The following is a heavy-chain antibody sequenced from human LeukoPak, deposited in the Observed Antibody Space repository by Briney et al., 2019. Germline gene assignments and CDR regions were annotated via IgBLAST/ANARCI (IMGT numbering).Heavy chain of an antibody. CDR2: ISGDGTIK. CDR1: GFPFSSYW. J-gene: IGHJ4*02. CDR3: SRSQFDY. V-gene: IGHV3-74*03. Sequence: PGGSLRLSCEPPGFPFSSYWVLWVRQAPGKGLVWVSRISGDGTIKTYADFVRGRFTISRDNTKNILYLQMNSLRVEDTAIYFCSRSQFDYWGQGVLVTVSS.